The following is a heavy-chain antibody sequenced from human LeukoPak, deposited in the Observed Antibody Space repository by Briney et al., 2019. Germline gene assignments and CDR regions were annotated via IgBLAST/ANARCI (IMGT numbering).Heavy chain of an antibody. CDR1: GFTFSSYG. CDR2: IWYDGSNK. J-gene: IGHJ4*02. V-gene: IGHV3-33*01. D-gene: IGHD2-2*01. CDR3: ASRSPALDY. Sequence: GRSLRLSCAASGFTFSSYGMHWVRQAPGKGLEWVAVIWYDGSNKYYADSVKGRFTISRGNSKNTLYLQMNSLRADDTAVYYCASRSPALDYWGQGTLVTVSS.